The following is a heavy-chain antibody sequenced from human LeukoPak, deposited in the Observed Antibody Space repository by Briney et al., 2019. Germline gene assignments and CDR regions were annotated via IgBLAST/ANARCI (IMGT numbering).Heavy chain of an antibody. CDR1: GGSFSGYY. Sequence: PSETLSLTCAVYGGSFSGYYWSWIRQPPGKGLEWIGEINHSGSTNYNPSLKSRVTISVDTSKNQFSLKLRSVTAADTAVYYCARHGTMIVVVISVWGQGTLVTVSS. D-gene: IGHD3-22*01. J-gene: IGHJ4*02. CDR3: ARHGTMIVVVISV. CDR2: INHSGST. V-gene: IGHV4-34*01.